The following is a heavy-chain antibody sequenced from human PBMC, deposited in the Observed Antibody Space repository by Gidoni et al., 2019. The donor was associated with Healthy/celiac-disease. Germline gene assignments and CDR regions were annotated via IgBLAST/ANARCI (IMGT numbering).Heavy chain of an antibody. CDR3: AKGGERIPRDLVDY. CDR2: ISYDGSNK. Sequence: QVQLVESGGGVVQPGRSLRLSCAASGFPFSSYGMPWVRQAPGKGLGWVAVISYDGSNKYYADSVKGRFTISRDNSKNTLYLQMNSLRAEDTAVYYCAKGGERIPRDLVDYWGQGTLVTVSS. D-gene: IGHD1-26*01. V-gene: IGHV3-30*18. CDR1: GFPFSSYG. J-gene: IGHJ4*02.